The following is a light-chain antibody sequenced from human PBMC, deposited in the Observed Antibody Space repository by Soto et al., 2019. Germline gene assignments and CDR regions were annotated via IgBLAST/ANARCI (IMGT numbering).Light chain of an antibody. CDR2: EGS. CDR3: CSYAGSSTVV. V-gene: IGLV2-23*01. J-gene: IGLJ2*01. CDR1: SSDVGSYNL. Sequence: QSALTQPASVSGSTGQSITISCTGTSSDVGSYNLVSWYQQHPGKAPKLMIYEGSKRPSGVSNRFSGSKSGNTASLTISGRQAEDEADYYCCSYAGSSTVVFGGGTKLTVL.